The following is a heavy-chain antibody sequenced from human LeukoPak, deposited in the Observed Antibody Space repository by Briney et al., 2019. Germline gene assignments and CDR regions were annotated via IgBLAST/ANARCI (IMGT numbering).Heavy chain of an antibody. CDR3: ARSMNPDHSGYDPSDY. CDR1: GFTFSSYG. V-gene: IGHV3-33*01. CDR2: IWYDGSNK. Sequence: PGGSLRLSCAASGFTFSSYGMHWVRQAPGKGLEWVAVIWYDGSNKYYADSVKGRFTISRDNSKNTLYLQMNSLRAEDTAVYYCARSMNPDHSGYDPSDYWGQGTLVTVSS. J-gene: IGHJ4*02. D-gene: IGHD5-12*01.